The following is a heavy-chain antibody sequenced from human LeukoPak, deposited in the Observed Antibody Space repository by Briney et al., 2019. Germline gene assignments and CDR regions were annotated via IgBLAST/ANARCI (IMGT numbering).Heavy chain of an antibody. CDR1: GGSFSGYY. V-gene: IGHV4-59*01. CDR2: IYYSGST. CDR3: ARTNPLGYYDSSGYPGDWFDP. D-gene: IGHD3-22*01. Sequence: PSETLSLTCAVYGGSFSGYYWSWIRQPPGKGLEWIGYIYYSGSTNYNPSLKSRVTISVDTSKNQFSLKLSSATAADTAVYYCARTNPLGYYDSSGYPGDWFDPWGQGTLVTVSS. J-gene: IGHJ5*02.